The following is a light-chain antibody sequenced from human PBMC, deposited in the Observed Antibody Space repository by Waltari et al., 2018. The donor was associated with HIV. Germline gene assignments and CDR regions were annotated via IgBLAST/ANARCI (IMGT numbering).Light chain of an antibody. J-gene: IGLJ1*01. CDR3: CSYAGSYPSV. CDR1: SSDVGRYNY. CDR2: AVS. V-gene: IGLV2-11*01. Sequence: QSALTQPRSVSGSPGQSVTISCTGTSSDVGRYNYVSWYQHHPGKAPKLMIYAVSTRPSGVPDRFSGSKSGTTASLTISGLQSEDEAAYYCCSYAGSYPSVFGAGTEVTVL.